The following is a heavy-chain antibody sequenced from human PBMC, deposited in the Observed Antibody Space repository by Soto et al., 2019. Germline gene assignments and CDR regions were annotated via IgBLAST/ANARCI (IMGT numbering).Heavy chain of an antibody. D-gene: IGHD1-7*01. CDR2: ISSGSTYT. Sequence: GGSLRLSCAASGFTFSDYYMSWIRQAPGKGLEWISYISSGSTYTNYADSVKGRFTISRDNARNSLFLHMNSLRAEDTAVYYCARFHAGTTIYWGQGTLVTVSS. CDR1: GFTFSDYY. J-gene: IGHJ4*02. CDR3: ARFHAGTTIY. V-gene: IGHV3-11*06.